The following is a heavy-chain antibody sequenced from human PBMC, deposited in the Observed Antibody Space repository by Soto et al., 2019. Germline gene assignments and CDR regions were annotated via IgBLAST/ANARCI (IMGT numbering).Heavy chain of an antibody. D-gene: IGHD2-8*01. CDR2: ISYDGNNK. CDR1: GFTFSTYG. V-gene: IGHV3-30*03. CDR3: ARDGKGAAYTNGPYYFDY. Sequence: GGSLRLSCAASGFTFSTYGMHWVRQAPGKGLEWVAVISYDGNNKYYADSVKGRFTISRDNSKNTLYLHMNSLGDEDTAVYYCARDGKGAAYTNGPYYFDYWGQGALVTVSS. J-gene: IGHJ4*02.